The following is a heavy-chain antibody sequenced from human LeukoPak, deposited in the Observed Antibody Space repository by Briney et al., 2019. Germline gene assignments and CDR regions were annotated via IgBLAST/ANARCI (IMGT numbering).Heavy chain of an antibody. V-gene: IGHV3-33*01. J-gene: IGHJ4*02. Sequence: GGSLRLSCATSGFTFSNYDIHWVSQAPGKGLEWVAVIWYDGSNKFYADSVKGRFTISRDNSHNTLYLQMNSLRAEDTAVYYCARGRGAALDYWGQGTLVTVSA. D-gene: IGHD3-10*01. CDR3: ARGRGAALDY. CDR1: GFTFSNYD. CDR2: IWYDGSNK.